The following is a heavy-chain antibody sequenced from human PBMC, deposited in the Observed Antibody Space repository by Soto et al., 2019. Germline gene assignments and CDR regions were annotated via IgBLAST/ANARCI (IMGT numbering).Heavy chain of an antibody. CDR3: AHTKPIAAAGTGRDAFDI. CDR1: GFSLSTSGVG. J-gene: IGHJ3*02. Sequence: SGPTLVKPTQTLTLTCTFSGFSLSTSGVGVGWIRQPPGKALEWLALIYWDDDKRYSPSLKSRLTITKDTSKNQVVLTMTNMDPVDTVTYYCAHTKPIAAAGTGRDAFDIWGQGTMVTVSS. V-gene: IGHV2-5*02. D-gene: IGHD6-13*01. CDR2: IYWDDDK.